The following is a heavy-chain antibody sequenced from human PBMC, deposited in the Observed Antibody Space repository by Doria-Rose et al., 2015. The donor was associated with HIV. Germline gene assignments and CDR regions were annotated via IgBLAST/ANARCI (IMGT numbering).Heavy chain of an antibody. J-gene: IGHJ4*02. CDR1: Y. CDR2: INPSGGST. CDR3: ARDWRYSSSPKGIGY. V-gene: IGHV1-46*01. D-gene: IGHD6-13*01. Sequence: YIHWVRQAPGQGLEWMGIINPSGGSTNYAHKFQGRVTMTRDTSASTVYMELSSLRSEDTAVYYCARDWRYSSSPKGIGYWGQGTLVTVSS.